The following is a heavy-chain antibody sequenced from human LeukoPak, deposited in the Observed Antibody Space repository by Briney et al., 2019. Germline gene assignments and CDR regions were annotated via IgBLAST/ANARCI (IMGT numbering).Heavy chain of an antibody. CDR1: GFTFSNYF. V-gene: IGHV3-15*01. CDR3: TTDLSDSSGYYVYY. Sequence: GGSLRLSCAASGFTFSNYFMSWVRQAPGKGLEWVGRIKSKTDGGTTDYAAPVKGRFTISRDDSKNTLYLQMNSLKTEDTAVYYCTTDLSDSSGYYVYYWGQGTLVTVSS. J-gene: IGHJ4*02. CDR2: IKSKTDGGTT. D-gene: IGHD3-22*01.